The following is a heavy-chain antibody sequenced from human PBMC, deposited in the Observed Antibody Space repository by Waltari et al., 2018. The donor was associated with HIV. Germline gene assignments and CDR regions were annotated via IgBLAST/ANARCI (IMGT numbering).Heavy chain of an antibody. CDR2: SLHSVNT. CDR3: ASGSRRGHSHGIDY. Sequence: QVQLQESGPGLVKPSETLSLTCSVAGYYIESGYYWGWIRQPPGKALEWIGSSLHSVNTYYNPSLKSRLTISLDTSKNQVSLKLSSVTAADTAVYYCASGSRRGHSHGIDYWGQGTLVTVSS. D-gene: IGHD5-18*01. J-gene: IGHJ4*02. CDR1: GYYIESGYY. V-gene: IGHV4-38-2*01.